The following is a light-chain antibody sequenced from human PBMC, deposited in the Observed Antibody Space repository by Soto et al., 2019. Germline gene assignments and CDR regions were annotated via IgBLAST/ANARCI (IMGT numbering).Light chain of an antibody. J-gene: IGKJ2*01. V-gene: IGKV1-39*01. CDR1: RSISTY. CDR2: AAS. Sequence: DMQMTQSPSSLSASVGDRVTITCRASRSISTYLNWYLQKPGKAPKLLIYAASGLQDGVPSRFSGGGSGTDFTLAISDLQPEDFATYYCQQTHSFPYTFGQGTKVDIK. CDR3: QQTHSFPYT.